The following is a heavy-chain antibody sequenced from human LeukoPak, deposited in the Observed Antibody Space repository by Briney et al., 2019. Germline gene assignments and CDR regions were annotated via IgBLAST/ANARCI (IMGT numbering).Heavy chain of an antibody. D-gene: IGHD3-10*01. Sequence: SEPLSLTCAVYGGSFSGYYWSWLRQPPGKGLEWIGYIYYSGSTNYNPSLKSRVTISVDTSKNQFSLKLSSVTAADTAVYYCAARPARYYGSGSHAFDYWGQGTLVTVSS. J-gene: IGHJ4*02. CDR2: IYYSGST. V-gene: IGHV4-59*01. CDR3: AARPARYYGSGSHAFDY. CDR1: GGSFSGYY.